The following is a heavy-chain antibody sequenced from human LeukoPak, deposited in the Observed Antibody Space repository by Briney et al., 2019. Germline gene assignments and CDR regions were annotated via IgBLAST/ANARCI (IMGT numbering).Heavy chain of an antibody. CDR1: GYTFISYG. V-gene: IGHV1-18*01. D-gene: IGHD6-6*01. CDR3: AQGSTRNYYGMDV. CDR2: ISAYNGNT. J-gene: IGHJ6*02. Sequence: ASVKVSCKASGYTFISYGISWVRQAPGQGLEWMGWISAYNGNTNYTQKLQGRVTMTADTSTSTAHMELRSLRSEDTAVYYCAQGSTRNYYGMDVWGQGTTVTVSS.